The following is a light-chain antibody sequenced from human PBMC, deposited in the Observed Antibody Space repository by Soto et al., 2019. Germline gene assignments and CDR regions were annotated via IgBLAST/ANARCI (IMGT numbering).Light chain of an antibody. Sequence: ELLMTQSPATVSDSPGERATLSCRASQSVSRYLAWYQQRPGQAPRLLIYDASNRATGIPARFSGSGSGTDVTRSSSKLEPEDVAVYYRQQYEAVVTFSQGTKV. V-gene: IGKV3-11*01. CDR3: QQYEAVVT. CDR1: QSVSRY. J-gene: IGKJ1*01. CDR2: DAS.